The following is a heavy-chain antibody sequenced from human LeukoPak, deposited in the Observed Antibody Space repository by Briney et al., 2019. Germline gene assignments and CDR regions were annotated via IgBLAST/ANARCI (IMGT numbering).Heavy chain of an antibody. CDR2: IRYDGSNK. V-gene: IGHV3-30*02. J-gene: IGHJ6*03. CDR3: AKCGGRGYSYGYYMDV. CDR1: GFTFSSYG. D-gene: IGHD5-18*01. Sequence: GGSLRLSCAASGFTFSSYGMHWVRQAPGKGLEWVAFIRYDGSNKYYADSVKGRFTISRDNSKNTLYLQMNSLRAEDTAVYYCAKCGGRGYSYGYYMDVWGKGTTVTISS.